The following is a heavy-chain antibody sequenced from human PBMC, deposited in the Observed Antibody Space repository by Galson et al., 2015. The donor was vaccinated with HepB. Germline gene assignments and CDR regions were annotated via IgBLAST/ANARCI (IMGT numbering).Heavy chain of an antibody. CDR1: GFTFSSYA. CDR3: AKSYSTSTRDWYYH. Sequence: SLRLSCAASGFTFSSYAMSWVRQAPGKGLEWVSGVSSSGAGTYYTDSVKGRFTISRDNSKNTLYLQMNSLRAEDTAVYYCAKSYSTSTRDWYYHWGQGTLVTVSS. J-gene: IGHJ5*02. CDR2: VSSSGAGT. D-gene: IGHD3-10*01. V-gene: IGHV3-23*01.